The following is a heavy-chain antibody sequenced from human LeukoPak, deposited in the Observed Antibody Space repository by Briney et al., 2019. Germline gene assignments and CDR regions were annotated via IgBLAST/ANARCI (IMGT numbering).Heavy chain of an antibody. CDR2: ISGSGGST. Sequence: GGSLRLSCAASGFTFSNAWMSWVRQAPGKGLEWVSAISGSGGSTYYADSVKGRFTISRDNSKNTLYLQMNSLKAEDTAVYYCAKDTYSPNGNWFDPWGQGTLVTVSS. V-gene: IGHV3-23*01. CDR3: AKDTYSPNGNWFDP. CDR1: GFTFSNAW. J-gene: IGHJ5*02. D-gene: IGHD1-26*01.